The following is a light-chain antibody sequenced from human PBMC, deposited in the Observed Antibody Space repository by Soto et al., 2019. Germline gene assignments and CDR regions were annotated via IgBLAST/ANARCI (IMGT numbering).Light chain of an antibody. CDR3: KQYNTYST. Sequence: DIQMTQSHSTLSASVGDRVTITCRASQSISRWLAWYQQKPGKAPKALIYDASTLRSGVQSRFSGGGSGTEFTLTISSLQPDDFATYYCKQYNTYSTFGQGTRLEIK. J-gene: IGKJ5*01. CDR1: QSISRW. V-gene: IGKV1-5*01. CDR2: DAS.